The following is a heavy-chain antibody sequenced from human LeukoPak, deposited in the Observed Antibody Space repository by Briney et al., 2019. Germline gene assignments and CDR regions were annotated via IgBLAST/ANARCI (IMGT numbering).Heavy chain of an antibody. CDR3: AKDYYDSLNGDY. CDR1: GFTFSSYG. CDR2: ISGSGGST. Sequence: GGSLRLSCAASGFTFSSYGMSWVRQAPGRGLEWVSAISGSGGSTYYADSVKGRFTISRDNSKNTLYLQMNSLRAEDTAVYYCAKDYYDSLNGDYWGQGTLVTVSS. D-gene: IGHD3-22*01. V-gene: IGHV3-23*01. J-gene: IGHJ4*02.